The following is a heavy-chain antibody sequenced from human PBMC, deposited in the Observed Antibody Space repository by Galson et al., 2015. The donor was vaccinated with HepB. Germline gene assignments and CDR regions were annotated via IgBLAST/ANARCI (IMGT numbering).Heavy chain of an antibody. CDR3: ARELAVAGTEYYYYGMDV. CDR2: INPNSGGT. Sequence: SVKVSCKASGYTFTGYYMHWVRQAPGQGLEWMGWINPNSGGTNYAQKFQGWVTMTRDTSISTAYMELSRLRSDDTAVYYCARELAVAGTEYYYYGMDVWGQGTTVTVSS. D-gene: IGHD6-19*01. J-gene: IGHJ6*02. CDR1: GYTFTGYY. V-gene: IGHV1-2*04.